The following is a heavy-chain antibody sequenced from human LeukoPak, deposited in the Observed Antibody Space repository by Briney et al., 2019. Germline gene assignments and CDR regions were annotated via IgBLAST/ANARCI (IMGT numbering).Heavy chain of an antibody. V-gene: IGHV3-30*07. CDR3: ARVGPAGRGPFG. D-gene: IGHD3-10*01. Sequence: SVKGRFTISRDNSKNTLYLQMNSLRAEDTAVYYCARVGPAGRGPFGWGQGTLVTVSS. J-gene: IGHJ4*02.